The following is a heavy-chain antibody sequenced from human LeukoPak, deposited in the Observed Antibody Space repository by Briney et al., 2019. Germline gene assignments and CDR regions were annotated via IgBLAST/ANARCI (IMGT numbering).Heavy chain of an antibody. J-gene: IGHJ4*02. CDR1: GFTFSSYG. V-gene: IGHV3-30*18. CDR3: ANIGGYYYDSSGYYQDY. D-gene: IGHD3-22*01. CDR2: ISYDGSNK. Sequence: SLRLSCAASGFTFSSYGMHWVRQAPGKGLEWVAVISYDGSNKYYADSVKGRFTISRDNSKNTLYLQMNSLRAEDTAVYYCANIGGYYYDSSGYYQDYWGQGTLVTVSS.